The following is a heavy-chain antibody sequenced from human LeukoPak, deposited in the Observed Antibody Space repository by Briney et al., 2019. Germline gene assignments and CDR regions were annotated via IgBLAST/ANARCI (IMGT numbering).Heavy chain of an antibody. CDR3: ARGTAAGGTGGDY. CDR1: GFTFSSYS. V-gene: IGHV3-21*01. Sequence: GGSLRLSCAASGFTFSSYSMNWVRQAPGKGLEWVSSISSSSSYIYYADSVKGRFTISRDNAKNSLYLQMNSPRAEDTAVYYCARGTAAGGTGGDYWGQGTLVTVSS. D-gene: IGHD1-14*01. J-gene: IGHJ4*02. CDR2: ISSSSSYI.